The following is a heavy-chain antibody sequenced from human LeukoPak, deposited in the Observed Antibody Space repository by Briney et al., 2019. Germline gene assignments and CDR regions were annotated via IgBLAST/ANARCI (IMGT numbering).Heavy chain of an antibody. CDR3: ARVRRSGSYPSYFDY. CDR2: IYYSGST. D-gene: IGHD3-22*01. Sequence: SETLSPTCTVSGGSVSSYYWSWNRQPPEKGLEWIGYIYYSGSTSYNPSLKSRVSISVDTSNNQFSLKLTSVTAADTAVYYCARVRRSGSYPSYFDYWGQGTLVSVSS. V-gene: IGHV4-59*02. J-gene: IGHJ4*02. CDR1: GGSVSSYY.